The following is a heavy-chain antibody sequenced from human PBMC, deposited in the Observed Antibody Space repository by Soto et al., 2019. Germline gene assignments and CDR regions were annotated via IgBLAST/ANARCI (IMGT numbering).Heavy chain of an antibody. V-gene: IGHV3-7*03. D-gene: IGHD3-10*01. CDR1: GFRFSSYW. CDR3: AGEVVRNGAYNGWLAA. Sequence: DVKLAESGGDLVQPGGSLRLSCAASGFRFSSYWMTRVRQAPGKGLEWVANIKKDGRGKYYVASLKGRFTISRDNRKNLLFLKMDSLTPDETAVYYWAGEVVRNGAYNGWLAAWGQGTLATVSS. CDR2: IKKDGRGK. J-gene: IGHJ5*02.